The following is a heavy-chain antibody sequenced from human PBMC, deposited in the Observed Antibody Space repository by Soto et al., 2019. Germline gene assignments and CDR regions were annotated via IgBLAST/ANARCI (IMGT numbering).Heavy chain of an antibody. J-gene: IGHJ4*02. V-gene: IGHV5-51*01. CDR2: IYPGESDT. D-gene: IGHD3-10*01. CDR3: ARSYGSGSYYEYYFDY. Sequence: PGESLKISCKGSGYSFTSYWIGWVRQMPGKGLEWMGIIYPGESDTRYSPSFQGQVTISADKSISTAYLQWSSLKASDTAMYYCARSYGSGSYYEYYFDYWGQGTLVTVSA. CDR1: GYSFTSYW.